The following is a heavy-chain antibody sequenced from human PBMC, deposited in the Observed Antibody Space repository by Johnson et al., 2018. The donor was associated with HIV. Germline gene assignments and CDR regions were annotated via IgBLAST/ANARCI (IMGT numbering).Heavy chain of an antibody. D-gene: IGHD1-26*01. CDR3: AREVGARGSDAFDI. CDR1: GFTFSSYA. CDR2: ISSNGGST. J-gene: IGHJ3*02. Sequence: VQLVESGGGLVQPGGSLRLSCAASGFTFSSYAMHWVRQAPGKGLEYVSAISSNGGSTYYANSVKGRFTISRDNSKNTLYLQMDSLRPEDTAVYSCAREVGARGSDAFDIWGQGTMVTVSS. V-gene: IGHV3-64*01.